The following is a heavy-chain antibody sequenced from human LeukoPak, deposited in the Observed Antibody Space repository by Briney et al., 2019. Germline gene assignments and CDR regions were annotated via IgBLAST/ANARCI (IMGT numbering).Heavy chain of an antibody. CDR1: GYTFTASY. Sequence: ASVKVSCKASGYTFTASYRDWVRQAPGQGLEWRGWINPNSSDTNYAQKFQGRATKTSDTSISTAYMELSRLTSDDTAVYYGTRAVAWNYGYWGQGTLVTVSS. CDR2: INPNSSDT. D-gene: IGHD1-7*01. CDR3: TRAVAWNYGY. J-gene: IGHJ4*02. V-gene: IGHV1-2*02.